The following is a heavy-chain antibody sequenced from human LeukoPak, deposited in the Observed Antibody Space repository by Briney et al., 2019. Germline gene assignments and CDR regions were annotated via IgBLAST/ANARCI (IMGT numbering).Heavy chain of an antibody. CDR2: ISPKSGVT. CDR3: ARDKQGLLKTAPDY. CDR1: GYTFTAYY. J-gene: IGHJ4*02. Sequence: GASVKVSCKASGYTFTAYYIHWVRQAPGQGLEWMGWISPKSGVTDYAQKFQGRVTLTRNTSVSTAYMEVGRLRSDDTATYYCARDKQGLLKTAPDYWGQGTLVIVSS. D-gene: IGHD6-19*01. V-gene: IGHV1-2*02.